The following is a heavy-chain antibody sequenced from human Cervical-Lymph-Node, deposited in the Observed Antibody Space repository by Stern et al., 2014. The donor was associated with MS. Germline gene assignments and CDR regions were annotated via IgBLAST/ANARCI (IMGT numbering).Heavy chain of an antibody. V-gene: IGHV7-4-1*02. J-gene: IGHJ5*02. Sequence: VQLVQSGSELKTPGASVNVSCKASGYTFDKYLINWVRQAPGKGLEWMGWINTNTGTPTYARGFAGRFVFSLDTSVNTAYLHISRLKTEDTAVYYCARDMSDFWSDYGHNWFDPWGQGTLIIVSS. CDR2: INTNTGTP. CDR1: GYTFDKYL. CDR3: ARDMSDFWSDYGHNWFDP. D-gene: IGHD3-3*01.